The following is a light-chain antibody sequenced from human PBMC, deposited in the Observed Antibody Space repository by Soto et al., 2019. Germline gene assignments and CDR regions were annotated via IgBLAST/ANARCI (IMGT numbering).Light chain of an antibody. CDR1: GSNIGSNT. CDR2: SNN. J-gene: IGLJ2*01. V-gene: IGLV1-44*01. CDR3: AAWDDSLNGVV. Sequence: QSVLTQPPSASGTPGQRVTISCSGSGSNIGSNTVNWYQQLPGTAPKLLIYSNNQRPSGVPDRFSASKSGASASLAISGLQSEDEADYYCAAWDDSLNGVVFGGGTKLT.